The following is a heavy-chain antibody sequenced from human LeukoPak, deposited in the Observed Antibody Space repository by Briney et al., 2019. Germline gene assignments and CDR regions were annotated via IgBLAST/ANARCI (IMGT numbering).Heavy chain of an antibody. V-gene: IGHV4-4*02. D-gene: IGHD3-10*01. Sequence: PSETLSLTCAVSGGSISSSNWWSWVRQPPGKGLEWIGEIYHSGSTNYNPSLKSRVTISVDKSKNQFSLKLSSVTAADTAVYYCAREPAYGSGSYSDYWGQGTLVTVSS. J-gene: IGHJ4*02. CDR1: GGSISSSNW. CDR3: AREPAYGSGSYSDY. CDR2: IYHSGST.